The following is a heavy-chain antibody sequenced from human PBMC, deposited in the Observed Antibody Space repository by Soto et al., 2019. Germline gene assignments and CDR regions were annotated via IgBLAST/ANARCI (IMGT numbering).Heavy chain of an antibody. CDR1: GGFVSSGSYY. V-gene: IGHV4-34*01. CDR2: MSHSGGT. J-gene: IGHJ3*02. CDR3: ARVERGTATTVVDAFDI. Sequence: QVQLQQWGAGLLKPSETLSLTCAVYGGFVSSGSYYWSWIRQPPGKGLEWIGEMSHSGGTHFNQALKSRVNISVDTSKNQFSLKMSSVTAADTALYYCARVERGTATTVVDAFDIWGPGTMVTVSS. D-gene: IGHD1-1*01.